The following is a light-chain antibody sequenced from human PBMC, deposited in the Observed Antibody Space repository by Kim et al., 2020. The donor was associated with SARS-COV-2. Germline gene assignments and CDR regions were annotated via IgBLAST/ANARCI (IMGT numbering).Light chain of an antibody. V-gene: IGLV1-40*01. CDR3: QCYDNSLRGLV. J-gene: IGLJ3*02. CDR2: GNT. CDR1: SSNVRERDD. Sequence: APRQGVTITCTESSSNVRERDDTQWYQQQPGTAPKLLTHGNTSRPCDRFAGSKSGTTASLAITGLQAEDEADYYCQCYDNSLRGLVFGGGTQLTVL.